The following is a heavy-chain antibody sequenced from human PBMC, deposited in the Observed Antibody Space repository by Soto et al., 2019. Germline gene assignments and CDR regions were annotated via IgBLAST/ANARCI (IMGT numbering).Heavy chain of an antibody. V-gene: IGHV1-69*12. CDR1: GGTFSSYA. Sequence: QVQLVQSGAEVKKPGSSVKVSCKASGGTFSSYAISWVRQAPAQGLEWMGGIIPIFGTANYEQKFQGRVTITADESTSTAYMELSSLRSEDTAVYYCARHVPAAGYYYGMDVWGQGTTVTVSS. CDR3: ARHVPAAGYYYGMDV. CDR2: IIPIFGTA. D-gene: IGHD2-2*01. J-gene: IGHJ6*02.